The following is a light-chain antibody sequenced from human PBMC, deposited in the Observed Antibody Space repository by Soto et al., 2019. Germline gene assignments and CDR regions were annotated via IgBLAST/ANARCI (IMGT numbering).Light chain of an antibody. Sequence: EIVLTQSPGTLSLSPGEGATLSCRASQSVTSTYVAWYQQKPGQAPRLLIYAASSRATGIPDRFSGSGSGTDFTLTISRLEPEDFAVYYCQQYGSSPVTVGQGTKLEIK. CDR3: QQYGSSPVT. V-gene: IGKV3-20*01. CDR1: QSVTSTY. CDR2: AAS. J-gene: IGKJ2*01.